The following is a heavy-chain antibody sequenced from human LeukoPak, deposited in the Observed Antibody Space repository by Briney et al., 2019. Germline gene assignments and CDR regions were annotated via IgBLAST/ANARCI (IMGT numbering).Heavy chain of an antibody. CDR2: INGRGDNT. V-gene: IGHV3-23*01. CDR1: GLIISSYA. Sequence: GGSLRLSCAASGLIISSYAMSWVRQAPGKGLEWVSAINGRGDNTYYADFVKGRFTISRDNSKSTVYLQMNSLRTEDTAVYYCAKDRISPGFNWFDPWGQGTLVTVSS. J-gene: IGHJ5*02. CDR3: AKDRISPGFNWFDP. D-gene: IGHD3-3*02.